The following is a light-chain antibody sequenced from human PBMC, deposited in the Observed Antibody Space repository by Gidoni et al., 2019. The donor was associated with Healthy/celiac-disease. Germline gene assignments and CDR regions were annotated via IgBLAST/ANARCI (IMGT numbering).Light chain of an antibody. CDR1: QGISSW. V-gene: IGKV1D-12*01. CDR2: AAS. CDR3: QQANSFPFT. J-gene: IGKJ3*01. Sequence: DIQMTQSPSSVSASVGDRVTITCRASQGISSWLAWSQQKPGKAPKLLIYAASSLQSGVPSRFSGSGSGTDFTLTISSLQPEEFATYYWQQANSFPFTFXPXTKVDIK.